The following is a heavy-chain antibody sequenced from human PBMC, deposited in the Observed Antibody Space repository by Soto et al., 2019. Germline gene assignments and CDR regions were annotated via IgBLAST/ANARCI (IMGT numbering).Heavy chain of an antibody. CDR2: ISSSSSTI. CDR1: GFTFSCYS. D-gene: IGHD3-22*01. Sequence: GGGLRLSCAAPGFTFSCYSMNWVRPAPGKGLEWVSYISSSSSTIYYADSVKGRFTISRDNAKNSLYLQMNSLRAEDTAVYYCARDYYDSSGYYSGLDYWGQGTLVTVSS. V-gene: IGHV3-48*01. J-gene: IGHJ4*02. CDR3: ARDYYDSSGYYSGLDY.